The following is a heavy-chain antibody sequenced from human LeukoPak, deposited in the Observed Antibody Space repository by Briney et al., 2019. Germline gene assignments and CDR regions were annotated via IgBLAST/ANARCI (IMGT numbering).Heavy chain of an antibody. J-gene: IGHJ4*02. V-gene: IGHV3-21*01. CDR3: ARLGWAVAGRLEFEY. D-gene: IGHD6-19*01. CDR1: GFDFSTSW. CDR2: ISSSSSYI. Sequence: PGGSLTLSCAASGFDFSTSWMGWVRQAPGKGLEWVSSISSSSSYIYYADSVKGRFTISRDNAKNSLYLQMNSLRAEDTAVYYCARLGWAVAGRLEFEYWGQGTLVTVSS.